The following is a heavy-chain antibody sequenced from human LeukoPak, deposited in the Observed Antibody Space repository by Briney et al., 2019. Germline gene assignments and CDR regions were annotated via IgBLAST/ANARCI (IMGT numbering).Heavy chain of an antibody. V-gene: IGHV4-34*01. CDR2: INHSGST. D-gene: IGHD3-16*01. CDR3: ARGSDYVMPFDY. J-gene: IGHJ4*02. Sequence: PSETLSLTCAVYGGSFSGYYWSWTRQPPGKGLEWIGEINHSGSTNYNPSLKSRVIISVDTSKNQFSLKLSSVTAADTAVYYCARGSDYVMPFDYWGQGTLVTVSS. CDR1: GGSFSGYY.